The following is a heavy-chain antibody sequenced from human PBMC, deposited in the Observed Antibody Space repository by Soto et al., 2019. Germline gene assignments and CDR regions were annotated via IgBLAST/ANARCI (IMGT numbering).Heavy chain of an antibody. D-gene: IGHD2-15*01. CDR2: ISAYNGNT. V-gene: IGHV1-18*01. CDR1: GYTFTSYG. J-gene: IGHJ4*02. Sequence: GASVKVSCKASGYTFTSYGISWVRQAPGQGLEWMGWISAYNGNTNYAQKLQGRVTMTTDTSTSTAYMELRSLRSDDTAVYYCARDTIVVVAARLLDYWGQGTLVTVSS. CDR3: ARDTIVVVAARLLDY.